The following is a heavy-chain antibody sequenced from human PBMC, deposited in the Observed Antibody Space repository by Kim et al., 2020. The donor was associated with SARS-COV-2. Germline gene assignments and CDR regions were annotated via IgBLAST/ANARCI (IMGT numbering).Heavy chain of an antibody. D-gene: IGHD6-13*01. CDR1: GFTFSSYW. J-gene: IGHJ6*02. Sequence: GGSLRLSCAASGFTFSSYWMNWVRQAPGKGLVWVSRINSDGSSTSYADSVKGRFTFSRDNAKNTLYLQMNSLRAEDTAVYYCARDGEFIAAAGTYYYYYYGMDVWGQGTTITVSS. CDR3: ARDGEFIAAAGTYYYYYYGMDV. CDR2: INSDGSST. V-gene: IGHV3-74*01.